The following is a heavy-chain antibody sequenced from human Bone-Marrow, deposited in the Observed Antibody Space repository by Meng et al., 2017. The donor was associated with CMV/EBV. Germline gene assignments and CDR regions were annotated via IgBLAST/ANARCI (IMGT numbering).Heavy chain of an antibody. D-gene: IGHD6-13*01. CDR1: GFIFDDYT. V-gene: IGHV3-43*01. CDR2: ISWDGGST. Sequence: GESLKISCPASGFIFDDYTMHWVRQAPGKGLEWVSLISWDGGSTYYADSVKRRFTISRDNSKNSLYLQMNSLRIEDTALYYCAKDIESTSWYGYYYYGMDVWGQGTTVTVSS. J-gene: IGHJ6*02. CDR3: AKDIESTSWYGYYYYGMDV.